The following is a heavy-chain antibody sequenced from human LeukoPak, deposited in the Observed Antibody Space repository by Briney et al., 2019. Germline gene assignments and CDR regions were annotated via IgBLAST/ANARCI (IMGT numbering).Heavy chain of an antibody. V-gene: IGHV1-69*05. CDR2: IIPIFGTA. J-gene: IGHJ6*03. CDR3: ARDRGNYYYYMDV. D-gene: IGHD6-13*01. CDR1: GGTFSSYA. Sequence: SVKVSCKASGGTFSSYAISWVRQAPGQGLEWMGGIIPIFGTANYAQKFQGRVTITTDESASTAYMELSSLRSEDTAVYYCARDRGNYYYYMDVWGKGTTVTVSS.